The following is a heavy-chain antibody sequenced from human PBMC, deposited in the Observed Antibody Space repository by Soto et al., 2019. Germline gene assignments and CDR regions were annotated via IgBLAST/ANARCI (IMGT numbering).Heavy chain of an antibody. CDR2: ISSSSSTI. CDR1: GFTFSSYS. CDR3: AKAAPENDWYFDY. Sequence: GGSLRLSCAASGFTFSSYSMNWVRQAPGKGLEWVSYISSSSSTIYYADSVKGRFTISRDNSKNTLYLQMNSLRAEDTAVYYCAKAAPENDWYFDYWGQGTLVTVSS. J-gene: IGHJ4*02. V-gene: IGHV3-48*01. D-gene: IGHD3-9*01.